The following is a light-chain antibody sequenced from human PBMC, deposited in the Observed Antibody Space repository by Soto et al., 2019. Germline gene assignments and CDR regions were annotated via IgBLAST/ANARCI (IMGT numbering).Light chain of an antibody. CDR1: QSISSY. CDR3: QQSYSTPPEP. J-gene: IGKJ2*01. V-gene: IGKV1-39*01. CDR2: AAS. Sequence: DIQMTQSPSSLSASVGDRVTITCRASQSISSYLNWYQQKPGKVPKLLIYAASSLQSGVPSRFSGSGSGTDFTLTISSLQPEDFATYYCQQSYSTPPEPFGQGTKLEIK.